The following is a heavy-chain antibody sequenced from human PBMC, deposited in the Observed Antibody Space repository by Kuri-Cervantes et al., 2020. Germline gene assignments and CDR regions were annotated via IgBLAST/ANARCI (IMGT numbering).Heavy chain of an antibody. J-gene: IGHJ6*03. Sequence: SETLSLTCAVYGGSFSGSYWSWIRQPPGKGLEWIGEIYHSGSTNYNPSLKSRVTISVDKSKNHFSLKVSSVAAADTAIYYCARGFSCSTTSRCAGYMDVWGKGTTVTVSS. D-gene: IGHD2-2*01. CDR2: IYHSGST. CDR1: GGSFSGSY. CDR3: ARGFSCSTTSRCAGYMDV. V-gene: IGHV4-34*01.